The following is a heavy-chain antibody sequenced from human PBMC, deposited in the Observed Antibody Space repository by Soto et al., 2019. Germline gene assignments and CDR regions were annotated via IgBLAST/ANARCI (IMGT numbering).Heavy chain of an antibody. J-gene: IGHJ3*02. CDR1: GYTFTSYG. CDR3: ARDTPLYYGSGSYEDAFDI. CDR2: ISAYNGNT. V-gene: IGHV1-18*01. D-gene: IGHD3-10*01. Sequence: ASVKVSCKASGYTFTSYGISWVRQAPGQGLEWMGWISAYNGNTNYAQRLQGRVTMTTDTSTSTAYMELRSLRSDDTAVYYCARDTPLYYGSGSYEDAFDIWGQGKMVTV.